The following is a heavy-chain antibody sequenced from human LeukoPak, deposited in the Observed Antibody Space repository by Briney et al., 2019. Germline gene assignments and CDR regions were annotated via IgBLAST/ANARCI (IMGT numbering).Heavy chain of an antibody. CDR1: GFTFSSYE. Sequence: GGSLRLSCAASGFTFSSYEMNWVRQAPGKGLEWVSYISSSGSTIYYADSVKGRFTISRDNSKNTLYLQMNSLRAEDTAVYYCAKDLGATELGALDYWGQGTLVTVSS. CDR2: ISSSGSTI. D-gene: IGHD1-26*01. CDR3: AKDLGATELGALDY. V-gene: IGHV3-48*03. J-gene: IGHJ4*02.